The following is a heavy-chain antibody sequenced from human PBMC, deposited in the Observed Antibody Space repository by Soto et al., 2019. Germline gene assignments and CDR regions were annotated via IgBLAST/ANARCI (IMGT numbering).Heavy chain of an antibody. J-gene: IGHJ4*02. D-gene: IGHD3-22*01. Sequence: XEFLTLSCAASGFTFSDYYRSWIRQAPGKGLEWVSYISSSVSTIYYADSVKGRFTISRDNAKNSLYLQMNSLRAEDTAVYYCARVRITMIVVVPRTFDYWGQGTLVTVSS. CDR1: GFTFSDYY. V-gene: IGHV3-11*01. CDR2: ISSSVSTI. CDR3: ARVRITMIVVVPRTFDY.